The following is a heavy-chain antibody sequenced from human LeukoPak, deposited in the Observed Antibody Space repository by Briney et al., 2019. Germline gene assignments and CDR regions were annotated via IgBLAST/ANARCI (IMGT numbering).Heavy chain of an antibody. CDR2: IYHRGTT. V-gene: IGHV4-38-2*02. CDR1: GYSISSDYY. CDR3: VRDRDRRDFDN. Sequence: PSETLSLTCAVSGYSISSDYYWGWIRQPPGKGLEWIGSIYHRGTTHYNPSLKSRVTISVDTSKNQFSLKLSSVTAADTAVYYCVRDRDRRDFDNWGQGTLVTVSS. J-gene: IGHJ4*02. D-gene: IGHD2-15*01.